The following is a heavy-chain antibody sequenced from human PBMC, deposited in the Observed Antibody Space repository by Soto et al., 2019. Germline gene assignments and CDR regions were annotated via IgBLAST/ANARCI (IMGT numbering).Heavy chain of an antibody. CDR2: INHSGST. CDR3: ARTVYDSSGYYHHDAFDI. CDR1: GGSFSGYY. J-gene: IGHJ3*02. Sequence: SETLSLTCAVYGGSFSGYYWSWIRQPPGKGLEWIGEINHSGSTNYNPSLKSRVTISVDTSKNQFSLKLSSVTAADTAVYYCARTVYDSSGYYHHDAFDIWGQGTMVTVSS. D-gene: IGHD3-22*01. V-gene: IGHV4-34*01.